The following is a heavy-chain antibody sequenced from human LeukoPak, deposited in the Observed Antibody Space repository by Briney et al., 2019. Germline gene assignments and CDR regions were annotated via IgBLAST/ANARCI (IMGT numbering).Heavy chain of an antibody. D-gene: IGHD3-9*01. CDR3: ARGAPLLRYFDEDWFDP. CDR1: GYTFTGYY. Sequence: ASVKVSCKASGYTFTGYYMHWGRQDPGQGLEGIVWINPNSGGTNYAQKFQGRVTMTRDTSISTAYMELSRLRSDDTAVYYCARGAPLLRYFDEDWFDPWGQGTLVTVSS. J-gene: IGHJ5*02. CDR2: INPNSGGT. V-gene: IGHV1-2*02.